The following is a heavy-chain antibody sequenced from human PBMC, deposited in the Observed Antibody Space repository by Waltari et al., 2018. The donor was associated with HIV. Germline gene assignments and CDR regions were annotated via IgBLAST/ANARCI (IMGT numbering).Heavy chain of an antibody. D-gene: IGHD1-26*01. Sequence: QVQLQESGPGLVKPSETLSLPCTVSGYSISSGYYWGWIRQPPGKGLEWIGSIYHSGSTYYNPSLKSRVTISVDTSKNQFSLKLSSVTAADTAVYYCARTYSGSYGMDVWGQGTTVTVSS. CDR2: IYHSGST. J-gene: IGHJ6*02. V-gene: IGHV4-38-2*02. CDR3: ARTYSGSYGMDV. CDR1: GYSISSGYY.